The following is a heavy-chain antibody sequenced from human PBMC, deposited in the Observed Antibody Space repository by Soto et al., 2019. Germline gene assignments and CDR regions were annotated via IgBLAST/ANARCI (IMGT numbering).Heavy chain of an antibody. V-gene: IGHV1-18*01. D-gene: IGHD3-10*01. Sequence: QAQLVQSGAEVKKPGASVKVSCKASGYHLMNYGISWVRQAPGQGLEWMGWISVHNDDTNYAQRFQGRMSLTTDISTSTVYMELRSLRSDDTAVYFCGRGFGELEYYYCMDVWGQGTTVTVSS. CDR1: GYHLMNYG. CDR3: GRGFGELEYYYCMDV. J-gene: IGHJ6*02. CDR2: ISVHNDDT.